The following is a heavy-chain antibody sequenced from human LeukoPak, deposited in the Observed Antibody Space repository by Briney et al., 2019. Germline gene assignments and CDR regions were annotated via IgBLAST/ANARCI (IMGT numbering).Heavy chain of an antibody. D-gene: IGHD3-10*02. CDR1: GFTFSDHY. CDR3: AELGITMIGGV. Sequence: GGSLRLSCAASGFTFSDHYMDWVRQAPGKGLEWVGRTRNKANSYTTEYAASVKGRFTISRDDSKNSLYLQMNSLRAEDTAVYYCAELGITMIGGVWGKGTTVTISS. CDR2: TRNKANSYTT. J-gene: IGHJ6*04. V-gene: IGHV3-72*01.